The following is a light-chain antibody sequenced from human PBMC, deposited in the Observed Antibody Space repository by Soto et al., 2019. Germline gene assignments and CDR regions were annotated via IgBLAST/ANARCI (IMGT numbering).Light chain of an antibody. Sequence: QSALTQPRSVSGSPGQSVTISCTGTSSDVGGYNYVSWYQQPPGKAPKLMIYDVSKRPSGVPDRFSGSKSGNTASLTISGLQAEDEADYYCCSYAGIYTWVFGGGTKLTVL. V-gene: IGLV2-11*01. J-gene: IGLJ3*02. CDR2: DVS. CDR3: CSYAGIYTWV. CDR1: SSDVGGYNY.